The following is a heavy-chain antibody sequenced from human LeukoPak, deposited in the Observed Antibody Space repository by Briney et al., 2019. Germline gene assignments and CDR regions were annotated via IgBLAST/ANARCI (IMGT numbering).Heavy chain of an antibody. D-gene: IGHD6-13*01. J-gene: IGHJ4*02. CDR3: ARVGGIAAAGTRYDY. Sequence: SGPTLVKPLETLSLTCNVSGGSIRGYYWSWIRQSPEKGLEWIGYIYSSGSTYYNPSLKSRVTISVDTSKNQFSLKLSSVTAADTAVYYCARVGGIAAAGTRYDYWGQGTLVTVSS. CDR1: GGSIRGYY. CDR2: IYSSGST. V-gene: IGHV4-59*12.